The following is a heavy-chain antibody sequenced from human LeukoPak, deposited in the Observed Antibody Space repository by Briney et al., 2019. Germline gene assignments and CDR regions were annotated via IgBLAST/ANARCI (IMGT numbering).Heavy chain of an antibody. J-gene: IGHJ4*02. Sequence: SETLSLTCTVSGGSISDYYWTWIRQPPGKGLEWIAYIHSSGSTNYNPSLKSRVIISVDTSRSQLSLKLSSVTAADTAVYYCARIEGDNSLDYWGQGTLVTVSS. D-gene: IGHD3-16*01. V-gene: IGHV4-59*01. CDR2: IHSSGST. CDR1: GGSISDYY. CDR3: ARIEGDNSLDY.